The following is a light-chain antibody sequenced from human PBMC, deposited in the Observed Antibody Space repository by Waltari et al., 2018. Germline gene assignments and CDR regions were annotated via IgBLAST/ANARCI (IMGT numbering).Light chain of an antibody. CDR2: DAS. J-gene: IGKJ1*01. CDR1: QSVGKS. Sequence: EIVLTQSPGTLSLSPGERDTLSCRASQSVGKSLAWYQQKSGQAPSLLIYDASTRATGIPDRFSASGFGTDFSLTISRLEPEDFAVYYCQKYVRLPVTFGQGTKVEIK. CDR3: QKYVRLPVT. V-gene: IGKV3-20*01.